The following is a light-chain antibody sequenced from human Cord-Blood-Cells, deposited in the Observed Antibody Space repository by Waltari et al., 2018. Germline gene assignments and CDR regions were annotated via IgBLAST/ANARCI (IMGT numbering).Light chain of an antibody. CDR3: AAWDDSLSGVV. CDR1: RSNLGSNY. J-gene: IGLJ2*01. Sequence: QSVLTQPPSASGTPGQRVTISCSGSRSNLGSNYVYWYPQLPGTAPKLLIYRNNQRPSGVPDRFSGSKSGTSASLAISGLRSEDEADYYCAAWDDSLSGVVFGGGTKLTVL. V-gene: IGLV1-47*01. CDR2: RNN.